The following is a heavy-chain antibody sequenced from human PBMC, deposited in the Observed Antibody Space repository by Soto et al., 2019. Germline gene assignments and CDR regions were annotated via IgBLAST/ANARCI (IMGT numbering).Heavy chain of an antibody. CDR2: ISRRSTYI. CDR3: ARGGRCPSTTCFRDY. D-gene: IGHD2-2*01. J-gene: IGHJ4*02. CDR1: GFTFSDYN. Sequence: EVQLVESGGGLVKPGGSLRLPCAASGFTFSDYNMNWVRQAPGKGPEWVSSISRRSTYISYTDSVKGRFTTSRDDAKNSLYLQMDSLRAEDTAVYYCARGGRCPSTTCFRDYWGQGTLVTVSS. V-gene: IGHV3-21*01.